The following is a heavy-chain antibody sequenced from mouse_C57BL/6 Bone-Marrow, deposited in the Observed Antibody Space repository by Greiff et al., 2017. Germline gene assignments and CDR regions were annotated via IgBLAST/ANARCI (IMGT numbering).Heavy chain of an antibody. Sequence: EVKLMESGGGLVQPGGSLKLSCAASGFTFSDYGMAWVRQAPRKGPEWVAFISNLAYSIYYADTVTGRFTISRENAKNTLYLEMSSLRSEDTAMYDCARYYDGSTYAMGDWGQGTSVTVSS. CDR1: GFTFSDYG. J-gene: IGHJ4*01. D-gene: IGHD1-1*01. CDR3: ARYYDGSTYAMGD. CDR2: ISNLAYSI. V-gene: IGHV5-15*01.